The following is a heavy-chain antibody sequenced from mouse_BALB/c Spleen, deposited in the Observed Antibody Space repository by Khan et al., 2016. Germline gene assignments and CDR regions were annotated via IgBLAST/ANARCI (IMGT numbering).Heavy chain of an antibody. D-gene: IGHD2-14*01. V-gene: IGHV9-3-1*01. CDR3: ARGKYDGVAY. J-gene: IGHJ3*01. Sequence: QIQLVQSGPELKKPGETVKISCKASGYTFTNYGMNWVKQAPGKGLKWMGWINTYTGEPTYADDFKGRFAFSLETSASTAHLQINNLKNEVTATYFGARGKYDGVAYWGQGTLVTVSA. CDR2: INTYTGEP. CDR1: GYTFTNYG.